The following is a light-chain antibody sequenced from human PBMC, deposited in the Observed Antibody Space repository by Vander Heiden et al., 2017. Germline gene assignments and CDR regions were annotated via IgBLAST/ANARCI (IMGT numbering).Light chain of an antibody. CDR3: QQSYSTPFT. Sequence: DIQMTPSPSSLSASVGDRVTITCRASQSISSYLNWYQQKPGKAPKLLIYAASSLQSGVPSRFSGSGSGTDFTLTISSLQPEDFATYYCQQSYSTPFTFGRGTKVDIK. J-gene: IGKJ3*01. V-gene: IGKV1-39*01. CDR1: QSISSY. CDR2: AAS.